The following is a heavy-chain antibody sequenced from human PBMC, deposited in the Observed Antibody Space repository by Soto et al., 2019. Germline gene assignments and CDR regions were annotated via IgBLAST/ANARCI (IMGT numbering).Heavy chain of an antibody. CDR3: ASARITIFGVPGSLDF. Sequence: QVQLQESGPGLVKPSQTLSLTCTVSGGSIRSGDYYWIWIRQSPGKGLEYIGYIYHSGTTYYNPSIKNRITRSVDPSKNQFSLKLSAVTAADTAVYYCASARITIFGVPGSLDFWGQGGLVTVSS. V-gene: IGHV4-30-4*01. CDR2: IYHSGTT. CDR1: GGSIRSGDYY. J-gene: IGHJ4*02. D-gene: IGHD3-3*01.